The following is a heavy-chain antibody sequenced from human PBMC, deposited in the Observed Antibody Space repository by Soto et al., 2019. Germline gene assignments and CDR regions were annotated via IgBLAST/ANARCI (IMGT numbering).Heavy chain of an antibody. V-gene: IGHV3-30-3*01. CDR3: ARGVSYSSSWYAHY. CDR2: ISYDGSNK. CDR1: GFTFSSYA. D-gene: IGHD6-13*01. Sequence: QVQLVESGGGVVQPGRSLRLSCAASGFTFSSYAMHWVCQAPGKGLEWVAVISYDGSNKYYADSVKGRFTISRDNSKNTLNLQMNSLRAEDTAVYYCARGVSYSSSWYAHYWGQGTLVTVSS. J-gene: IGHJ4*02.